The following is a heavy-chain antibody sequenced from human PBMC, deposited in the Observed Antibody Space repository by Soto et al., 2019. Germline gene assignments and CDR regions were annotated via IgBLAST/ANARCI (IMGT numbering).Heavy chain of an antibody. J-gene: IGHJ3*02. CDR1: GFTFSNAW. D-gene: IGHD2-8*01. CDR3: TTDPRGQWSFDI. V-gene: IGHV3-15*01. Sequence: GGSLRLSCAASGFTFSNAWMSWVRQAPGKGLEWVGRIKSKTDGGTTDYAAPGKGRFTISRDDSKNTLYLKMNSLKTDDTAVYCCTTDPRGQWSFDIWGQGTMVTVSS. CDR2: IKSKTDGGTT.